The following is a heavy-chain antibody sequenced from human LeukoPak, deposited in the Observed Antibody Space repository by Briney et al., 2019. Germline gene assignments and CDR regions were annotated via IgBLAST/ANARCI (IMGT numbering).Heavy chain of an antibody. CDR1: GGSMSSYS. D-gene: IGHD6-19*01. Sequence: PSETLSLSCTVSGGSMSSYSWSWIRQPPGEGLERIGFIYYSGSTNYNPSLKSRVTISVDTSKNQFSLKVNSVTAADTAVYYCARHRTSGWGLDYWGQGTLVTVSS. J-gene: IGHJ4*02. V-gene: IGHV4-59*08. CDR3: ARHRTSGWGLDY. CDR2: IYYSGST.